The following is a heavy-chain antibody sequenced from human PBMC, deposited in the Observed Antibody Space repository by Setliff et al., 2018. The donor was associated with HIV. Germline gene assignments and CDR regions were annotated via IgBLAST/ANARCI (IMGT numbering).Heavy chain of an antibody. CDR3: VEAAPVDS. V-gene: IGHV4-34*12. D-gene: IGHD6-6*01. CDR1: GGSFSASY. CDR2: IIHSGTT. Sequence: PSETLSLTCAVYGGSFSASYWSWVRQTPGKGLEWLGEIIHSGTTKYNPSLKGRVSISVNKPRNQFSLKLSSVTAADTAVYYCVEAAPVDSWGQGILVTVSS. J-gene: IGHJ4*02.